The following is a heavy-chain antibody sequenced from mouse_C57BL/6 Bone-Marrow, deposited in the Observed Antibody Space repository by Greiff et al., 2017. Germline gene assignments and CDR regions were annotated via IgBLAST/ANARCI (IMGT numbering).Heavy chain of an antibody. V-gene: IGHV2-2*01. Sequence: VQLQQSGPGLVQPSQSLSITCTVSGFSLTSYGVHWVRQSPGRGLEWLGVIWSGGSTDYNTAFISRLSISKDNSNSQVFFKMNILQTDDTAKYYCASPRWLLVDYWGQGTTLTVSS. CDR1: GFSLTSYG. D-gene: IGHD2-3*01. J-gene: IGHJ2*01. CDR2: IWSGGST. CDR3: ASPRWLLVDY.